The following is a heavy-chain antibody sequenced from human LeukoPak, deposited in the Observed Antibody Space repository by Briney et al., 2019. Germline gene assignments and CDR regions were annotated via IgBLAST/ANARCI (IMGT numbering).Heavy chain of an antibody. CDR2: IWFDGSNE. CDR1: GFTFSSYG. D-gene: IGHD1-26*01. CDR3: AKGESYSGSYSLY. J-gene: IGHJ4*02. Sequence: PGGSLRLSCAASGFTFSSYGMHWVRQAPGKGREGVAVIWFDGSNEYYADSVKGRFTISRDSSKNTLYLHMNSLRAEDTAVYYCAKGESYSGSYSLYWGQGTLVTVSS. V-gene: IGHV3-33*06.